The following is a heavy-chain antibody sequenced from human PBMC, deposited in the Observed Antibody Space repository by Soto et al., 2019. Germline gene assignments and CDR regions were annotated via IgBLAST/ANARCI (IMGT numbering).Heavy chain of an antibody. J-gene: IGHJ5*02. Sequence: ASVKVSCKASGYTFTNYAILWVRQAPGQRLEWMGWINAGNGNTKSSQHFPGRFTIPMDTSASTVYMELSCLTSEDTAVYYCARNRATSSSPLWFDPWRRGTLVTVSS. D-gene: IGHD6-13*01. V-gene: IGHV1-3*01. CDR1: GYTFTNYA. CDR2: INAGNGNT. CDR3: ARNRATSSSPLWFDP.